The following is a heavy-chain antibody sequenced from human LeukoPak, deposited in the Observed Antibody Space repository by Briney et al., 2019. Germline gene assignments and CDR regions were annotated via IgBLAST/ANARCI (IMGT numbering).Heavy chain of an antibody. CDR2: IIPIFGTA. V-gene: IGHV1-69*05. J-gene: IGHJ6*03. Sequence: SVKVSCKASGGTFSSYAISWVRQAPGQGLEWMGGIIPIFGTANYAQKFQGRVTITTDESTSTAYMELSSLRSEDTAVYYCARDQRKWLSPGDYYYYYYMDVWGKGTTVTVSS. CDR1: GGTFSSYA. D-gene: IGHD3-22*01. CDR3: ARDQRKWLSPGDYYYYYYMDV.